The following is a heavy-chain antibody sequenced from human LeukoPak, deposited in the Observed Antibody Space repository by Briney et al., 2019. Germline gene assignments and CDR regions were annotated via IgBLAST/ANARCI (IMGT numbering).Heavy chain of an antibody. J-gene: IGHJ5*02. Sequence: GASVKVSCKASGYTFTGYYMHWVRQAPGQGLEWMGWMNPNSGNTGYAQKFQGRVTMTRNTSISTAYMELSSLRSEDTAVYYCARGAYFYDSRDSLNWFDPWGQGTLVTVSS. CDR3: ARGAYFYDSRDSLNWFDP. V-gene: IGHV1-8*02. CDR2: MNPNSGNT. CDR1: GYTFTGYY. D-gene: IGHD3-22*01.